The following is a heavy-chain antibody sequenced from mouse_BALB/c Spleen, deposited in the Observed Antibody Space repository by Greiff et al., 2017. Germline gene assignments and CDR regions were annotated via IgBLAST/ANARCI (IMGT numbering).Heavy chain of an antibody. CDR1: GFSLTGYG. Sequence: QVQLQQSGPGLVAPSQCLTITCTVSGFSLTGYGVNWVRQPPGKGLEWLGMIWGDGSTDYNSALKCRLSISKDNPKSQVFLKMNSLQTDDTARYYCARSWDYLDYWGQGTTLTVSS. D-gene: IGHD4-1*01. V-gene: IGHV2-6-7*01. CDR2: IWGDGST. CDR3: ARSWDYLDY. J-gene: IGHJ2*01.